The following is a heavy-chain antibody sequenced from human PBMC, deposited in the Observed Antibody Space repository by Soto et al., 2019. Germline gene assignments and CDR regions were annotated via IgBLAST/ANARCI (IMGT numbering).Heavy chain of an antibody. J-gene: IGHJ4*02. CDR2: ISSSGDII. D-gene: IGHD3-22*01. Sequence: PVGSLRLSCAASGFTFSDHYMSWIRQAPGKGLEWVSYISSSGDIIYYADSVKGRFTISRDNAKNSLYLQMNSLRAEDTAVYYCARDLGYYDSSGYFDYWGQGTLVTSPQ. V-gene: IGHV3-11*01. CDR3: ARDLGYYDSSGYFDY. CDR1: GFTFSDHY.